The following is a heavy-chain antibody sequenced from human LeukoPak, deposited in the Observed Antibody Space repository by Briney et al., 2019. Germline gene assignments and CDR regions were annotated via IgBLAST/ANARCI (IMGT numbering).Heavy chain of an antibody. V-gene: IGHV3-30*18. Sequence: PGRSLRLSCSASGFSFSYYGFHWVRQAPGKGLEWVALISYDGTNKYCADSVKGRFTISRDNSKNTLYLQMNSLRAEDTAVYYCAKCVRDYGDYAGYFDYWGQGTLVTVSS. D-gene: IGHD4-17*01. CDR1: GFSFSYYG. CDR3: AKCVRDYGDYAGYFDY. J-gene: IGHJ4*02. CDR2: ISYDGTNK.